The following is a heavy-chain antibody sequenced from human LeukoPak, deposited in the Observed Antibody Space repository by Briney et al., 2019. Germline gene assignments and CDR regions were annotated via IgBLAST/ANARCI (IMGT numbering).Heavy chain of an antibody. V-gene: IGHV4-59*01. CDR2: IYYSGST. CDR3: ARVYYDFWSGYSLIAFDI. CDR1: GGSISSYY. D-gene: IGHD3-3*01. Sequence: PSETLSLTCTVSGGSISSYYWSWIRQPPGQGLEWIGYIYYSGSTNYNPSHKSRVHISVDTSKNQFALNLSSVTAADTAVYYCARVYYDFWSGYSLIAFDIWGQGTMVTVSS. J-gene: IGHJ3*02.